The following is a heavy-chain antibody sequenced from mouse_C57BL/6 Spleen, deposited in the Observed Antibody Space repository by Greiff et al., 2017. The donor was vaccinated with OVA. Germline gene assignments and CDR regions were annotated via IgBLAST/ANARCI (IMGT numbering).Heavy chain of an antibody. D-gene: IGHD4-1*01. Sequence: EVQLVESGGDLVKPGGSLKLSCAASGFTFSSYGMSWVRQTPDKRLEWVATISSGGSYTYYPDSVKGRFTISRDNAKNTLYLQMSSLKSEDTAMYYCARQGTGAFDYWGQGTTLTVSS. CDR2: ISSGGSYT. CDR1: GFTFSSYG. V-gene: IGHV5-6*01. CDR3: ARQGTGAFDY. J-gene: IGHJ2*01.